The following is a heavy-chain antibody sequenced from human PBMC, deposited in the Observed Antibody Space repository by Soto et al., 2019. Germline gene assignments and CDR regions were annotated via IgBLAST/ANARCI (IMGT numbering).Heavy chain of an antibody. CDR3: ARRDYGSGKNCMGF. D-gene: IGHD3-10*01. V-gene: IGHV1-69*18. J-gene: IGHJ6*01. CDR2: IIPIFGTA. CDR1: GGTFSSYA. Sequence: QVQLVQSGAEVKKPGYSVKVSCKASGGTFSSYAISWVRQAPGQGLEWMGRIIPIFGTANYAQKCQGRLTIPADESTSTAYTELSRLRSVDTAVYYCARRDYGSGKNCMGFGGQGTTVTVSS.